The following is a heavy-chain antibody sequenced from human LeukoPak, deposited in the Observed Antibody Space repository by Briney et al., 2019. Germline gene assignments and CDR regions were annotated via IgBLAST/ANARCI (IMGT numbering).Heavy chain of an antibody. V-gene: IGHV3-7*01. D-gene: IGHD3-9*01. CDR2: IKQDESEK. CDR1: GFTFSAHW. J-gene: IGHJ4*02. Sequence: GGSLRLSCAASGFTFSAHWMSWVRQAPGKGLEWVANIKQDESEKSYVDSVKDRFTISRDNAKNSLYLQMNSLRAEDTAVYYCARGGGDHYDILTGYHISGEFDYWGQGTLVTVSS. CDR3: ARGGGDHYDILTGYHISGEFDY.